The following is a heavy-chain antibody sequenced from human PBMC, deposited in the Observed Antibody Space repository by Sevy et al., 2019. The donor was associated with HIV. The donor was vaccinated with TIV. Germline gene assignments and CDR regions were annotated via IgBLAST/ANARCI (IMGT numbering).Heavy chain of an antibody. J-gene: IGHJ4*02. Sequence: GGSLRLSCASSGFTFSSYAMSWVRQAPGKGLEWVSAISGSGGSQYYADSVKGRLTISRDNSKNTLYLQMNSVRAEDTAVYYCAKASSNYYDSSGYYPFDYWGQGTLVTVSS. D-gene: IGHD3-22*01. CDR3: AKASSNYYDSSGYYPFDY. CDR2: ISGSGGSQ. CDR1: GFTFSSYA. V-gene: IGHV3-23*01.